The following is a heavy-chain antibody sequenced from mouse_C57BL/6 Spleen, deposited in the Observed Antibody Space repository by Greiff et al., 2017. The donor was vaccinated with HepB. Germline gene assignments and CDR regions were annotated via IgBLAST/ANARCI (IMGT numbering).Heavy chain of an antibody. D-gene: IGHD1-1*01. CDR1: GFTSSDYG. CDR2: ISSGSSTI. V-gene: IGHV5-17*01. CDR3: SLITTVRDYAMDY. Sequence: EVQLVESGGGLVKPGGSLKLSCAASGFTSSDYGMHWVRQAPEKGLEWVAYISSGSSTIYYADTVKGRFTISRDNAKNTLFLQMTSLRSEDTAMYYCSLITTVRDYAMDYWGQGTSVTVSS. J-gene: IGHJ4*01.